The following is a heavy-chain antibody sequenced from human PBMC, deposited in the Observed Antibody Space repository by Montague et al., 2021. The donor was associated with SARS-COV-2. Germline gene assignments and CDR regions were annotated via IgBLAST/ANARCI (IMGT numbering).Heavy chain of an antibody. D-gene: IGHD6-19*01. V-gene: IGHV5-51*03. CDR2: IYPRDSDT. CDR3: ARDSTYSSGWFFDY. J-gene: IGHJ4*02. CDR1: GYSFPTYW. Sequence: QSGAEVKKPGESLKISCKASGYSFPTYWIGWVRQMPGKGLEWMGAIYPRDSDTRYSPSFQGQVTISVDKSISTAYLQMNSLRAEDTAVYCCARDSTYSSGWFFDYWGQGTLVTVSS.